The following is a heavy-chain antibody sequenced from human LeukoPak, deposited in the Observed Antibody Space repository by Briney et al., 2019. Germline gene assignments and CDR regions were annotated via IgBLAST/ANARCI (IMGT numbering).Heavy chain of an antibody. CDR1: GYSFTSYW. J-gene: IGHJ4*02. CDR3: ARHRGFSYGYGDY. CDR2: IYPGDSDT. D-gene: IGHD5-18*01. V-gene: IGHV5-51*01. Sequence: GESLKISCKGSGYSFTSYWIGWVRQMPGKGLEWMGIIYPGDSDTRYSPSFEGQITISADKSINTAYLQWSSLKASDTAMYYCARHRGFSYGYGDYWGQGTLVIVSS.